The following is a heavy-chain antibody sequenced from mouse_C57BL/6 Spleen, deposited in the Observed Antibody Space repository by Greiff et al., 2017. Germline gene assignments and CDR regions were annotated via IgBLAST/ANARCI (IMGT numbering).Heavy chain of an antibody. CDR2: IWGGGST. V-gene: IGHV2-2*01. Sequence: VQLMESGPGLVQPSQSLSITCTVSGFSLTSYGVHWVRQSPGKGLEWLGGIWGGGSTDYNAAFISRLSISKDNSKSQVFFKMNSLQADDTAIYYCARRLRRAMDYWGQGTSVTVSS. J-gene: IGHJ4*01. D-gene: IGHD2-4*01. CDR3: ARRLRRAMDY. CDR1: GFSLTSYG.